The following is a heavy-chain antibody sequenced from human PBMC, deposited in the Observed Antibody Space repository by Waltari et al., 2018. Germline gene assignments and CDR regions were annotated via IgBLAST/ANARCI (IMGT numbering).Heavy chain of an antibody. J-gene: IGHJ4*02. CDR1: GYNFIGYY. CDR3: ARQAARNFDY. Sequence: QVQLVQSGAEVKKPGASVNVSCKASGYNFIGYYINWVRQAPGQGLEWMGWINPNTGGTKYAQKYQGRVTLTRDTSISTAYMELSSLGSDDMAVFYCARQAARNFDYWGQGTLVTVSS. V-gene: IGHV1-2*02. CDR2: INPNTGGT.